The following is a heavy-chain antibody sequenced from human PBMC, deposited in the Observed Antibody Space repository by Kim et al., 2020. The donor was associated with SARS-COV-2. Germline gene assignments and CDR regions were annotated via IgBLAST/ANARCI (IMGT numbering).Heavy chain of an antibody. D-gene: IGHD2-21*01. CDR3: ARRRSYSRIDY. CDR1: GGSISSSSYY. V-gene: IGHV4-39*01. J-gene: IGHJ4*02. Sequence: SETLSLTCTVSGGSISSSSYYWGWIRQPPGKGLEWIGSIYYSGSTYYNPSLKSRVTISVDTSKNQFSRKLSSVTAADTAVYYCARRRSYSRIDYWGQGTLVTVSS. CDR2: IYYSGST.